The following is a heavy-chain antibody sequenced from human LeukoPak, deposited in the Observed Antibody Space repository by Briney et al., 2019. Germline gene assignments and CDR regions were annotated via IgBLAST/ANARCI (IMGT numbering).Heavy chain of an antibody. Sequence: SETLSLTCTVSGGSISSSSYYWGWIRQPPGKGLEWIGSIYYSGSTYYNPSLKSRVTISVDTSKNQFPLKLSSVTAADTAVYYCARPYDSSGYRPGAFDIWGQGTMVTVSS. D-gene: IGHD3-22*01. CDR3: ARPYDSSGYRPGAFDI. CDR1: GGSISSSSYY. V-gene: IGHV4-39*01. J-gene: IGHJ3*02. CDR2: IYYSGST.